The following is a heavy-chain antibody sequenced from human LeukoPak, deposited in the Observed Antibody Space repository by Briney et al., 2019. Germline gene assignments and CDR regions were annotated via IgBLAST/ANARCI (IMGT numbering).Heavy chain of an antibody. CDR2: INPNSGGT. Sequence: ASVKVSCKASGYTFTAYYMHWVRQAPGQGLEWMGWINPNSGGTNYAQKFEGRVTLTRDTSITTAYMELSILRSDDTAVYYCARDALLDVLEEQLDYWGQGTLVTVSS. CDR1: GYTFTAYY. D-gene: IGHD1/OR15-1a*01. CDR3: ARDALLDVLEEQLDY. V-gene: IGHV1-2*02. J-gene: IGHJ4*02.